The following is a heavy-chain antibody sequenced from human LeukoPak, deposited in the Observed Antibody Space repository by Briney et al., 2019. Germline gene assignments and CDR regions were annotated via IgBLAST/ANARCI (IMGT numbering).Heavy chain of an antibody. J-gene: IGHJ5*02. Sequence: GGSLRLSCAASGFTFSSYAMSWVRQAPGKGLEWVSAISGSGGSTYYADSVKGRFTISRDDSKNTLYLQMNSLRAEDTAVYYCAKDQEDIVVVVAATQSFDPWGQGTLVTVSS. D-gene: IGHD2-15*01. V-gene: IGHV3-23*01. CDR2: ISGSGGST. CDR3: AKDQEDIVVVVAATQSFDP. CDR1: GFTFSSYA.